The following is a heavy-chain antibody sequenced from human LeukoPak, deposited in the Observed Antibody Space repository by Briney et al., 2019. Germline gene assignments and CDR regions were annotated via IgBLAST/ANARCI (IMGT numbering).Heavy chain of an antibody. CDR1: GYSFTSYW. CDR2: IYPGDSDT. V-gene: IGHV5-51*01. CDR3: ARAIVVVPAAPRSFDY. D-gene: IGHD2-2*01. J-gene: IGHJ4*02. Sequence: GESLKISCKGSGYSFTSYWIGWVRQMPGKGLEWMGIIYPGDSDTRYSPSFQGQVTISADKSISTAYLQWSSLKASDTAMYYCARAIVVVPAAPRSFDYWGQGTLVTVSS.